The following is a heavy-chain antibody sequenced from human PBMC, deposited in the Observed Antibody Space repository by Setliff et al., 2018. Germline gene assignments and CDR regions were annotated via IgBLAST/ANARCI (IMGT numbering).Heavy chain of an antibody. V-gene: IGHV1-8*03. CDR2: LNPSSGNT. CDR3: ARAHSGSDFHDPFDI. Sequence: ASVKVSCKASGYSFTSNDINWVQQATGQGPEWMGWLNPSSGNTGYAPKFQGRVTITRSTSMSTAYMELSSLRSEDTAIYYCARAHSGSDFHDPFDIWGQGTMVTVSS. D-gene: IGHD1-26*01. J-gene: IGHJ3*02. CDR1: GYSFTSND.